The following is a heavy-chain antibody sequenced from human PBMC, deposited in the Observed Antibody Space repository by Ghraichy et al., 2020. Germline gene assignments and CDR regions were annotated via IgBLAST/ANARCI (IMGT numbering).Heavy chain of an antibody. V-gene: IGHV6-1*01. D-gene: IGHD1-1*01. CDR1: GDSVSNNTTS. CDR2: TFYRSKWFT. CDR3: TRDFHEGCYFGS. Sequence: SEILSLTCAISGDSVSNNTTSWSWIRQSPSRGLEWLGRTFYRSKWFTNYAVSLESRITIDPDTSKNQLSLHLNSVTPADTAVYYCTRDFHEGCYFGSWGQGTLVTVSS. J-gene: IGHJ4*02.